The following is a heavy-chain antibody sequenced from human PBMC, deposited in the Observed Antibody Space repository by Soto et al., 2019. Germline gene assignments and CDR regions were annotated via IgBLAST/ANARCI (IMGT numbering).Heavy chain of an antibody. CDR3: ATSSIEDSSIEISAFDI. CDR2: FDPEDGET. V-gene: IGHV1-24*01. J-gene: IGHJ3*02. CDR1: RYRFTSYW. Sequence: PGESLKISCTASRYRFTSYWIGWVRQQPGKGLEWMGGFDPEDGETIYAQKFQGRVTMTEDTSTDTAYMELSSLRSEDTAVYYCATSSIEDSSIEISAFDIWGQGTMVTVSS. D-gene: IGHD6-6*01.